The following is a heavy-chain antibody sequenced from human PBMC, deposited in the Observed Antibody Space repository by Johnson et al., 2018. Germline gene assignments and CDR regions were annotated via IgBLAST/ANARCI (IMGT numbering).Heavy chain of an antibody. CDR3: AKDSGQKKTGERIYYYYYYMDV. V-gene: IGHV3-30*18. CDR2: ISYDGSNK. D-gene: IGHD7-27*01. CDR1: GFTFSSYG. J-gene: IGHJ6*03. Sequence: QVQLVESGGGVVQPGRSLRLSCAASGFTFSSYGMHWVRQAPGKGLEWVAVISYDGSNKYYADSVKGRFTISRDNSKNTLYLQMNSLRAEDTAVYYCAKDSGQKKTGERIYYYYYYMDVWGKGTTVTVSS.